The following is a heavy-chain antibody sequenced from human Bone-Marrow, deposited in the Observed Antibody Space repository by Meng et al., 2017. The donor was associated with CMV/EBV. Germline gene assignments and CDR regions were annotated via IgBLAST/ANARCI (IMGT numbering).Heavy chain of an antibody. CDR2: ISWNSDNI. D-gene: IGHD6-19*01. CDR3: AKEGGGSGWFLGSYYFYGLDV. CDR1: GFTFDDYA. J-gene: IGHJ6*04. V-gene: IGHV3-9*01. Sequence: SLKISCAASGFTFDDYAMHWVRQAPGKGLEWVSGISWNSDNIGYADSVKGRFTISRDNAKNSLYLQMNSLRPEDTALYYCAKEGGGSGWFLGSYYFYGLDVWGRGTTVTVSS.